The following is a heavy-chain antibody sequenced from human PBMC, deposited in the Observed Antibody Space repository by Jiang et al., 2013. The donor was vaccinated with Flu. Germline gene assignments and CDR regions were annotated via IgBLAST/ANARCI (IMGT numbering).Heavy chain of an antibody. CDR2: VNPSGGGT. CDR3: ARGEYSYGTFDY. J-gene: IGHJ4*02. CDR1: GYTFTRYY. D-gene: IGHD5-18*01. V-gene: IGHV1-46*01. Sequence: SGAEVKKSGASVKVSCKTSGYTFTRYYIHWVRQAPGQGLEWMGLVNPSGGGTTYAQKFQGRVTMTRDASTTTVYMELTSLISNDTAVYYCARGEYSYGTFDYWGQGTLVTVSS.